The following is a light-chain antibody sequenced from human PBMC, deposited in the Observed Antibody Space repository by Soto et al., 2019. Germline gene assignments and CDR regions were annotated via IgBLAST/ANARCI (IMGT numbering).Light chain of an antibody. Sequence: QSALTQPASVSGSPGQSITISCTGTSSDVGGYNYVSWFQQHPGKAPKLMISEVSNRPSGVSNRFSGSKSGNTASLTISGLQAEDEADYYCSSYTTSSTWVFGGGTKVTVL. V-gene: IGLV2-14*01. J-gene: IGLJ3*02. CDR1: SSDVGGYNY. CDR3: SSYTTSSTWV. CDR2: EVS.